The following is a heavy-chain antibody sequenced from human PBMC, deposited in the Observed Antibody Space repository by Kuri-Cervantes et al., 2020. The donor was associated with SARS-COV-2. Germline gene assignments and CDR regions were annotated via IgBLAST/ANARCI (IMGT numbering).Heavy chain of an antibody. D-gene: IGHD2-2*02. Sequence: GGSLRLSCAASGFTFDDYGMNWVRQAPGKGLEWGSGINWNGGSTYYADSVKGRFTISRDNANNSLYLQMNSLRAEDTALYYCAIEIGYCSSTSCYKYFQHWGQGTLVTVSS. CDR3: AIEIGYCSSTSCYKYFQH. J-gene: IGHJ1*01. CDR2: INWNGGST. CDR1: GFTFDDYG. V-gene: IGHV3-20*04.